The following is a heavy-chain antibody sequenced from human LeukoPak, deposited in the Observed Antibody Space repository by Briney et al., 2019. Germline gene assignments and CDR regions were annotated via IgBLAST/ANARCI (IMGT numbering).Heavy chain of an antibody. CDR1: GFTFSSYS. V-gene: IGHV3-48*04. CDR2: ISSASGSI. J-gene: IGHJ5*02. Sequence: GGSLRLSCAASGFTFSSYSMNWVRQAPGKGLEWVSYISSASGSIYYADSVKGRFTISRDNAKNSLYLQMNSLRAEDTAVYYCARLAGYCSGGSCYDSWFDPWGQGTLVTVSS. D-gene: IGHD2-15*01. CDR3: ARLAGYCSGGSCYDSWFDP.